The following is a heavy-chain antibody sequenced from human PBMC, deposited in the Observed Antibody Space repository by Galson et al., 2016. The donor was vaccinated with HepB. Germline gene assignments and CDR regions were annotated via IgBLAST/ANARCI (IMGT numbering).Heavy chain of an antibody. Sequence: ETLSLTCAVYGGSFSGYYWSWIRQPPGKGLEWIGEINHSGSTNYNPSLKSRVTISVDTSKTQFSLKLSSVTAADTAVYYCARGRGRTYYFDYWGQGTLVTVSS. CDR3: ARGRGRTYYFDY. CDR1: GGSFSGYY. V-gene: IGHV4-34*01. D-gene: IGHD2-15*01. CDR2: INHSGST. J-gene: IGHJ4*02.